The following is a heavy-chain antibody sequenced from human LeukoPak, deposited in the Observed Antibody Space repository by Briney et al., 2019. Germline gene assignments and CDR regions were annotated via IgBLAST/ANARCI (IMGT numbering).Heavy chain of an antibody. CDR3: ARLDCSSTDCYTMGDAFDI. V-gene: IGHV4-39*01. D-gene: IGHD2-2*02. CDR1: GGSISSRSYY. Sequence: PSETLSLTCTVSGGSISSRSYYWGWIRQPPGKGLEWIGSIPYIGNTYYNPSLKSRVAISVDTSKNQFSLKLSSVTAADMAVYYCARLDCSSTDCYTMGDAFDIWGQGTVVTVSS. J-gene: IGHJ3*02. CDR2: IPYIGNT.